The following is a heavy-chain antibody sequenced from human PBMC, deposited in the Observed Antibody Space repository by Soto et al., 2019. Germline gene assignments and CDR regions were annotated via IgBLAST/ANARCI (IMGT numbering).Heavy chain of an antibody. V-gene: IGHV3-9*01. J-gene: IGHJ4*02. CDR2: ISRNSGTI. Sequence: EVQLVESGGGLVQPGRSLRLSCVVSGFTFDDYVMHWVRQAPGKGLEWVSGISRNSGTIEYADSVKGRFTISRDNAKNSLYLQLNSLRAEDTALYYCAKGRGYSGYDVDYWGQGTLVTVSS. CDR3: AKGRGYSGYDVDY. D-gene: IGHD5-12*01. CDR1: GFTFDDYV.